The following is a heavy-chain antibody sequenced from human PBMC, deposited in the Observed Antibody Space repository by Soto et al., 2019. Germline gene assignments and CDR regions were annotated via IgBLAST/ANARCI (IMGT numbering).Heavy chain of an antibody. CDR2: IYPGDSDT. CDR1: GYSFTSYW. J-gene: IGHJ5*02. Sequence: GESLKISCKGSGYSFTSYWIGWVRQMPGKGLEWMGIIYPGDSDTRYSPSFQGQVTISADKSISTAYLQWSSLKASDTAMYYCARPGPLLHGDLSWWFDPWGQGTLVTVSS. CDR3: ARPGPLLHGDLSWWFDP. D-gene: IGHD4-17*01. V-gene: IGHV5-51*01.